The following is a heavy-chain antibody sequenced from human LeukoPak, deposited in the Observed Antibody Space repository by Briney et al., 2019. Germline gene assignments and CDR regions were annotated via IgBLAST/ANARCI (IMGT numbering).Heavy chain of an antibody. CDR2: ISGSGNST. J-gene: IGHJ4*02. Sequence: PGGPLSLPGEASGFTFNNFAMIWSRRAPGRGRERVSVISGSGNSTYYADSVKGRFTISRDNSKNTLYLQMNSLRGEDAAIYYCAKGQELDDGVFDSWGQGTLVTVSS. V-gene: IGHV3-23*01. CDR1: GFTFNNFA. D-gene: IGHD1-1*01. CDR3: AKGQELDDGVFDS.